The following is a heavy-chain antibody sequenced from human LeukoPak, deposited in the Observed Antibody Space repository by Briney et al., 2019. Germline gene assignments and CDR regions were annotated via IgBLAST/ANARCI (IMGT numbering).Heavy chain of an antibody. CDR1: GGSISTYS. V-gene: IGHV4-59*01. J-gene: IGHJ5*02. CDR3: ARAHSSGWPHMFDP. Sequence: NPSETLSLTCTVSGGSISTYSWTWIRQPLGKGLEWIGNIYYSGSTNYNPSLKSRVTISIDTSKNQFSLKVSSVTAADTAVYYCARAHSSGWPHMFDPWGQGTLVTVPS. CDR2: IYYSGST. D-gene: IGHD6-19*01.